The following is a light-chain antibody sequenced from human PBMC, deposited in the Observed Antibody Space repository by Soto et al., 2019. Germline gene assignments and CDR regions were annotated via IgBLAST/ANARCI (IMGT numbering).Light chain of an antibody. Sequence: QSVLTQSPSASASLGASVKLTCTLSSGYSTYAIAWHQQQSEKGPRFLMKINYDGTHSKGDGFFDRFSGSSSGAERHLTTSSLQSEDEADYYCQSLGTGIQVFGGGTKLTVL. V-gene: IGLV4-69*01. J-gene: IGLJ3*02. CDR3: QSLGTGIQV. CDR2: INYDGTH. CDR1: SGYSTYA.